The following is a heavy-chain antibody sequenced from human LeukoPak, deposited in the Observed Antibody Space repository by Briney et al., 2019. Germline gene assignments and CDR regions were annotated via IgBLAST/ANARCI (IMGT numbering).Heavy chain of an antibody. V-gene: IGHV3-53*01. Sequence: GGSLRLSCAASGFTVSSNYMSWVRQAPGKGLEWVSVIYSGGSTYYADSVKGRFTISRDSSKNTLYLQMNSLRAEDTAVYFCARDSGSSRHYFDYWGQGTLVTVSS. CDR3: ARDSGSSRHYFDY. CDR2: IYSGGST. D-gene: IGHD6-25*01. CDR1: GFTVSSNY. J-gene: IGHJ4*02.